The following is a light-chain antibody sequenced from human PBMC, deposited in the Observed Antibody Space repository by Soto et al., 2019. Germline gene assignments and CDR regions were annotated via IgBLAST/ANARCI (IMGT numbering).Light chain of an antibody. Sequence: EIVLTQSPGTLSLSPGERATLSCRASQSFRSSYLTWYHQKPGQAPRLLIFGASSRATGTPDRISGSGSGTDYNLTVNRLEPEDFGVYYCQQYGDSVFTFGPGTTVEIK. CDR2: GAS. V-gene: IGKV3-20*01. J-gene: IGKJ3*01. CDR1: QSFRSSY. CDR3: QQYGDSVFT.